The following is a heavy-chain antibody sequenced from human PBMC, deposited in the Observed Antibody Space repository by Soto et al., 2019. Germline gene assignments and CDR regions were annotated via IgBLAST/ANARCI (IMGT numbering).Heavy chain of an antibody. Sequence: QVQLLQSGAEVKKPGSSVRVSCEASGGTFRTYAISWVRQAPGQGLEWMGEIIPIFGKVNYAQKFQGRVTITAEESTTPVYMDLRSLPSADTAVYYCAKGAVAGTPTSYYYYGMDVWGQGTTVTVS. J-gene: IGHJ6*02. CDR1: GGTFRTYA. CDR3: AKGAVAGTPTSYYYYGMDV. CDR2: IIPIFGKV. D-gene: IGHD6-19*01. V-gene: IGHV1-69*12.